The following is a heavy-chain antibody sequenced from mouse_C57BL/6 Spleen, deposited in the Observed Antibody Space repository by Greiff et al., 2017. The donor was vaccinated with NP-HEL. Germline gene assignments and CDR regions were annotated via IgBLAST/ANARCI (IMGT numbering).Heavy chain of an antibody. CDR1: GFTFTDYY. Sequence: DVKLVESGGGLVQPGGSLSLSCAASGFTFTDYYMSWVRQPPGKALEWLGFIRNKANGYTTEYSASVKGRFNISRDNSQSILYLQMNALRAEDSATYYCARYLDYWGQGTSVTVSS. CDR2: IRNKANGYTT. V-gene: IGHV7-3*01. CDR3: ARYLDY. J-gene: IGHJ4*01.